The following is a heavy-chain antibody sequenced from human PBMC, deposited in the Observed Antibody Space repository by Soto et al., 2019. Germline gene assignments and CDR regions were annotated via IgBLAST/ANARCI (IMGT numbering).Heavy chain of an antibody. Sequence: GGSLRLSCAASGFTFSGNYMSWIRQAPGKGLEWISYISSSGSIIYYADSVKGRFTISRDNAKNSLYLQMNSLRAEDTAVYYCARDLGYYESDGYFDYWGQGALVTVSS. CDR3: ARDLGYYESDGYFDY. D-gene: IGHD3-22*01. V-gene: IGHV3-11*01. CDR1: GFTFSGNY. CDR2: ISSSGSII. J-gene: IGHJ4*02.